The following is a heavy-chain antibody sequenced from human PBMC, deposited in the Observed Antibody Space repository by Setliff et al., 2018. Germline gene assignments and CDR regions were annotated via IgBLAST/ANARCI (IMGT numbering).Heavy chain of an antibody. Sequence: SETLSLTCAVYGGSFSGYYWSWIRQPPGKGLEWIGEINHSGSTNYNLSLKSRVTISVDTSKNQFSLKLSSVTAADTAVYYCARGETYYNFWSGYYAYWGQGTLVTVSS. CDR2: INHSGST. J-gene: IGHJ4*02. V-gene: IGHV4-34*01. CDR1: GGSFSGYY. CDR3: ARGETYYNFWSGYYAY. D-gene: IGHD3-3*01.